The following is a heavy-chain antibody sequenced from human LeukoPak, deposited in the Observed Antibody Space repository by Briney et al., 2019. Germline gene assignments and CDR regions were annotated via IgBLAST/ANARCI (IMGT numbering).Heavy chain of an antibody. CDR3: ARDLLYSSWYDEPNYYYDGMDV. CDR2: INTNTGKP. D-gene: IGHD6-13*01. V-gene: IGHV7-4-1*02. Sequence: ASVKVSCKASGYTFTSYAMNWVRQAPGQGLEWMGWINTNTGKPTYAQGFTGRFFFSLDTSLSTAYLPISSLKSEDTAVYYWARDLLYSSWYDEPNYYYDGMDVGGQGTTVTVSS. CDR1: GYTFTSYA. J-gene: IGHJ6*02.